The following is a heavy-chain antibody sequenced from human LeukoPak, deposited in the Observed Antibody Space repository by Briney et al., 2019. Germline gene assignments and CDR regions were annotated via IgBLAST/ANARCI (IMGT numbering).Heavy chain of an antibody. CDR1: GGSISSGDYY. V-gene: IGHV4-30-4*01. D-gene: IGHD3-16*02. CDR2: IYYSGST. Sequence: SETLSLTCTVSGGSISSGDYYWSWIRQPPGKGLEWIGYIYYSGSTYYNPSLKSRVTISVDTSKNQFSLKLSFVTAADTAVYYCARATYDYVWGSYRQYYFDCWGQGTLVTVSS. J-gene: IGHJ4*02. CDR3: ARATYDYVWGSYRQYYFDC.